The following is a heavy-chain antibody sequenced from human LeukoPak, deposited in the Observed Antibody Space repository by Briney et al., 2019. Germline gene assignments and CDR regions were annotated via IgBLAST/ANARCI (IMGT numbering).Heavy chain of an antibody. V-gene: IGHV1-24*01. D-gene: IGHD4-17*01. J-gene: IGHJ4*02. Sequence: ASVKVSCKASGGTFSSYVITWVRQAPGQGLEWMGGFDPEDGETIYAQKFQGRVTMTEDTSTDTAYMELSSLRSEDTAVYYCATVRNPTTVTTLKFYLDYWGQGTLVTVSS. CDR1: GGTFSSYV. CDR2: FDPEDGET. CDR3: ATVRNPTTVTTLKFYLDY.